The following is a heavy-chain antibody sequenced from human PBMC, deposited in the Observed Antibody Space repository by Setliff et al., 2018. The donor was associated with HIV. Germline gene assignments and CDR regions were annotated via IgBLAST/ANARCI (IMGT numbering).Heavy chain of an antibody. V-gene: IGHV3-33*06. J-gene: IGHJ4*02. CDR2: IWHDGSNQ. CDR1: GFTFNDYA. CDR3: VKNLYTEMWGEIFDS. D-gene: IGHD3-16*01. Sequence: QPGGSLRLSCAASGFTFNDYAMHWVRQAPGKGLEWVAVIWHDGSNQYYADSVKGRFTISRDNSRNTQYLQMNSLSVEDTAVYYCVKNLYTEMWGEIFDSWGRGTLVTVSS.